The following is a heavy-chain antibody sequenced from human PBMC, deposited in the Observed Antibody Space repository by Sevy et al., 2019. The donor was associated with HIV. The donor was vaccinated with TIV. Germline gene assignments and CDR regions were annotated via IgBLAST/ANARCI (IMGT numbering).Heavy chain of an antibody. V-gene: IGHV4-59*13. J-gene: IGHJ6*02. CDR3: ARTAVTTRSYYYYRMDV. Sequence: SETLSLTCTVSGGSISSYYWSWIRQPPGKGLEWIGYIYYSGSTNYNPSLKSRVTISVDTSKNQFSLKLSSVTAADTAVYYCARTAVTTRSYYYYRMDVWGQGTTVTVSS. CDR2: IYYSGST. CDR1: GGSISSYY. D-gene: IGHD4-17*01.